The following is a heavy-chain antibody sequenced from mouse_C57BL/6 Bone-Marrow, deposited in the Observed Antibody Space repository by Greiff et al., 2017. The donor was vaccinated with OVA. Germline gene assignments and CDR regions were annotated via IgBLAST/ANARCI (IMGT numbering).Heavy chain of an antibody. V-gene: IGHV1-19*01. D-gene: IGHD1-1*01. Sequence: EVQLQQSGPVLVKPGASVKMSCKASGYTFTDYYMNWVKQSHGKSLEWIGVINPYNGGTSYNQKFKGKATLTVDKSSSTAYMELNSLTSEDSAVYYCARWYYGTLDYWGQGTTLTVSS. J-gene: IGHJ2*01. CDR3: ARWYYGTLDY. CDR2: INPYNGGT. CDR1: GYTFTDYY.